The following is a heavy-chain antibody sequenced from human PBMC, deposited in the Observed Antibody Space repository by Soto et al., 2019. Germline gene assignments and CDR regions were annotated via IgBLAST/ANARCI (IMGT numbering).Heavy chain of an antibody. D-gene: IGHD3-22*01. CDR3: ARANDGGYYDSRGYYYLLDYFDY. V-gene: IGHV3-30-3*01. J-gene: IGHJ4*02. Sequence: QVQLVESGGGVVQPGRSLRLSCAASGFTFSSYAMHWVRQAPGKGLEWVAVISYDGSNKYYADSVKGRFTISRDNSKNTLYLQMNSLRAEDTAVYYCARANDGGYYDSRGYYYLLDYFDYWGQGTLVTVSS. CDR1: GFTFSSYA. CDR2: ISYDGSNK.